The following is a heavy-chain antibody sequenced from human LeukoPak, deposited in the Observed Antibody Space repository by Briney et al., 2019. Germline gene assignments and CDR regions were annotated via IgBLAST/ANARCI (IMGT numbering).Heavy chain of an antibody. D-gene: IGHD1-26*01. CDR2: ISWNSGSI. CDR1: RVTLEDYA. CDR3: AKGTGRYWTFFDS. J-gene: IGHJ4*02. V-gene: IGHV3-9*01. Sequence: PGGSLRLSCAASRVTLEDYAMYWVRQAPGKGLEWVSGISWNSGSIDYAHSVKGRFTISRDTAKSSLYLQMNSLRPEDTALYYCAKGTGRYWTFFDSWGQGTLVTVSS.